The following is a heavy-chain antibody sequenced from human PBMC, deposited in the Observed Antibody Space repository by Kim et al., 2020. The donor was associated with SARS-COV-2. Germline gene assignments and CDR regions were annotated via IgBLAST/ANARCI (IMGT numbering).Heavy chain of an antibody. CDR3: ARVNSSGWYVYDYYGMDV. CDR2: IYHSGST. V-gene: IGHV4-4*02. D-gene: IGHD6-19*01. CDR1: GGSISSSNW. J-gene: IGHJ6*02. Sequence: SETLSLTCAVSGGSISSSNWWSWVRQPPGKGLEWIGEIYHSGSTNYNPSLKSRVTISVDKSKNQFSLKLSSVTAADTAVYYCARVNSSGWYVYDYYGMDVWGQGTTVTVSS.